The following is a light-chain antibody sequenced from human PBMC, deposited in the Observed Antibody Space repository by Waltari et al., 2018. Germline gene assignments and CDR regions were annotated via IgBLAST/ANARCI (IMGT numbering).Light chain of an antibody. V-gene: IGKV1-33*01. CDR2: DAS. Sequence: DIQMTQSPSSLSDSVGDRVTITCQASQDISNYLNWYQQKPGKDPKLLIYDASNLETGVPSRFSGSGSGTDFTFTISSLQPEDIATYYCQQYDNLPALTFGGGTKVEIK. CDR1: QDISNY. J-gene: IGKJ4*01. CDR3: QQYDNLPALT.